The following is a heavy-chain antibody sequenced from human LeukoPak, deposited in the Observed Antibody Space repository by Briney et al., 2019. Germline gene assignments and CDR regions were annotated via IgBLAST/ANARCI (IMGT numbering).Heavy chain of an antibody. J-gene: IGHJ4*03. CDR2: INHSGST. V-gene: IGHV4-34*01. Sequence: SETLSLTCAVYGGSFSGYYWSWIRQPPGKGLEWIGEINHSGSTNYNPSLKSRVTISVDTSENQFSLKLSSVTAADTAVYYCARDSDYYDSSGYFDYWGQGTLVTVSS. CDR3: ARDSDYYDSSGYFDY. D-gene: IGHD3-22*01. CDR1: GGSFSGYY.